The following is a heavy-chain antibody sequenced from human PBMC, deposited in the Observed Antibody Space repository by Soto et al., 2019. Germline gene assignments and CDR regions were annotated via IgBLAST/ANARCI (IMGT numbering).Heavy chain of an antibody. Sequence: GGFLRLSCAASGFTFSSYAMSWVRQAPGKGLEWVSAISGSGGSTYYADSVKGRFTISRDNSKNTLYLQMNSLRAEDTAVYYCAKIISPAPYYGMDVWGQGTKVTVSS. CDR3: AKIISPAPYYGMDV. J-gene: IGHJ6*02. CDR1: GFTFSSYA. CDR2: ISGSGGST. V-gene: IGHV3-23*01.